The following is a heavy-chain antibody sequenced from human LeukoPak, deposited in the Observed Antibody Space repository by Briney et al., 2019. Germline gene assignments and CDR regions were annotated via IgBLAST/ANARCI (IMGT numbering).Heavy chain of an antibody. CDR1: GSTFSSYE. V-gene: IGHV3-48*03. CDR2: ISSSGSTI. D-gene: IGHD6-6*01. Sequence: GGSLRLSCAASGSTFSSYEMNWVRQAPGKGLEWVSYISSSGSTIYYADSVKGRFTISRDNAKNSLYLQLNNLRAEDTAVYYCARWAGSSWAEARRQGYKYYYYMDVWGKGTTVTVSS. CDR3: ARWAGSSWAEARRQGYKYYYYMDV. J-gene: IGHJ6*03.